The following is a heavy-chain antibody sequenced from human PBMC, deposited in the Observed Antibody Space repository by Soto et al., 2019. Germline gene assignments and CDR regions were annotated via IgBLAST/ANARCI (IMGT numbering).Heavy chain of an antibody. D-gene: IGHD6-13*01. J-gene: IGHJ6*02. CDR3: ARDSPIARMDV. CDR1: GGTFSSYA. CDR2: IIRIFSTA. V-gene: IGHV1-69*13. Sequence: ASVKVSCKASGGTFSSYAICWARQAPGQGLEWVGGIIRIFSTANYAQKFQGRVTITADESTSTAYMELSSLRSEDTAVYYCARDSPIARMDVWGQGTTVTVSS.